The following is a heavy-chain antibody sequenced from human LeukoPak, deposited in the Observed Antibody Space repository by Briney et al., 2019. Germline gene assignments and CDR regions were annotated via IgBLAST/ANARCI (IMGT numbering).Heavy chain of an antibody. D-gene: IGHD4-11*01. CDR3: ARHLPDYLIDY. J-gene: IGHJ4*02. V-gene: IGHV5-51*01. Sequence: GESLKISCKGSGYSFTSYWIGWVRQMPVKGLEWMGIIYPGNSDTRYSPSFQGQVTITADKSISTAYLQWSSLKASDTAMYYCARHLPDYLIDYWGQGTLVTVSS. CDR1: GYSFTSYW. CDR2: IYPGNSDT.